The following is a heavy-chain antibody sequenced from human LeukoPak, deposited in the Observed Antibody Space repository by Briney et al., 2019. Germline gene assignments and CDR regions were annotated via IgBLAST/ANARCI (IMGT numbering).Heavy chain of an antibody. CDR1: GFTFDDYA. Sequence: GGSLRLSCAASGFTFDDYAMHWVRQAPGKGLEWVSGISWNSGSIGYADSVKGRFTISRDNAKNSLYLQMNSLRAEDTALYYCAKDIYQLLGHGYGMDVWGQGTTVTVSS. V-gene: IGHV3-9*01. J-gene: IGHJ6*02. CDR3: AKDIYQLLGHGYGMDV. D-gene: IGHD2-2*01. CDR2: ISWNSGSI.